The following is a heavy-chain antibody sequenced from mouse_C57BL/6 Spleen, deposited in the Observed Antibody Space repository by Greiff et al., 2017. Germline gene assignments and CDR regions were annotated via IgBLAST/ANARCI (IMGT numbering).Heavy chain of an antibody. Sequence: EVKLMESGGGLVKPGGSLTLSCAASGFTFSSYAMSWVRQTPEKRLEWVATISDGGSYTYYPDNVKGRCTISRDNAKNNLYLQMSHLKSEDTAMYYCAREELGRYFDYWGQGTTVTVSS. D-gene: IGHD4-1*01. J-gene: IGHJ2*01. CDR1: GFTFSSYA. CDR3: AREELGRYFDY. CDR2: ISDGGSYT. V-gene: IGHV5-4*01.